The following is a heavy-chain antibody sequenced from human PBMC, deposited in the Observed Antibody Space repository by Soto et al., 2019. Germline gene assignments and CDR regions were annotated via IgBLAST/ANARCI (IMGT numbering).Heavy chain of an antibody. V-gene: IGHV3-23*01. CDR1: GFTFSSYA. CDR2: ISGSGGST. CDR3: ARADYYDSSGYSYLYWFDP. J-gene: IGHJ5*02. Sequence: GGSLRLSCAASGFTFSSYAMSWVRQAPGKGLEWVSAISGSGGSTYYADSVKGRFTISSDNSKNTLYLQMNSLRAEDTAVYYCARADYYDSSGYSYLYWFDPWGQGPLVTVS. D-gene: IGHD3-22*01.